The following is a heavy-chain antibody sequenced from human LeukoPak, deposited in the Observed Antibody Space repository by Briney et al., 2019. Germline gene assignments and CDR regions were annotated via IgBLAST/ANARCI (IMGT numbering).Heavy chain of an antibody. CDR1: GGSISSGGYY. CDR3: ARERRGLYSSTPSGWFDP. Sequence: PSETLSLTCTVSGGSISSGGYYWSWIRQPPGKGLEWIGYIYHSGSTYYNPSLKSRVTISVDRSKNQFSLKLSSVTAADTAVYYCARERRGLYSSTPSGWFDPWGQGTLVTVSS. D-gene: IGHD6-13*01. CDR2: IYHSGST. J-gene: IGHJ5*02. V-gene: IGHV4-30-2*01.